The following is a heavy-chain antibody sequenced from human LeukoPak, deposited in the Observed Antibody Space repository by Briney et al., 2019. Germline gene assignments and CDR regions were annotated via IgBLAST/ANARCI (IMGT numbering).Heavy chain of an antibody. CDR1: GDSVSSGSYY. CDR3: ARDFRRSSTSVGYDY. V-gene: IGHV4-61*01. J-gene: IGHJ4*02. CDR2: IYYSGST. Sequence: SETLSLTCTVSGDSVSSGSYYWSWIRQPPGKGLEWIGYIYYSGSTNYNPSLKSRVTISVDTSKNQFSLKLSSVTAADTAVYYCARDFRRSSTSVGYDYWGQGTLVTVSS. D-gene: IGHD2-2*01.